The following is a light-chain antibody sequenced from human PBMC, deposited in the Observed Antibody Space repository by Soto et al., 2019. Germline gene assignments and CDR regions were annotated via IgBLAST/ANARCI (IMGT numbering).Light chain of an antibody. J-gene: IGKJ4*01. CDR1: QSLSSN. CDR2: ATS. V-gene: IGKV3-15*01. CDR3: QQYNHWPRMLS. Sequence: EIVLTQSPATLYVSPGETATLSCRASQSLSSNVAWYQQRPRQAPRLLIYATSSRASDVPARFSGTGSGTEFTLTIASLQSEDFAIYYCQQYNHWPRMLSFRGGTKVELK.